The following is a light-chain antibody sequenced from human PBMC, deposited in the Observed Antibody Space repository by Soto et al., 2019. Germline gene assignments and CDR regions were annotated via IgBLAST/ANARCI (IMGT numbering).Light chain of an antibody. CDR1: QSVSSSY. CDR3: QQYNNWPPWT. Sequence: EIVLTQSPGTLSLSPGETATLSCRASQSVSSSYLAWYQQKPGQAPRLLIYGASSRATGIPDRFSGSGSGTDFTLTISRLEPEDFAVYYCQQYNNWPPWTFGQGAKVAIK. CDR2: GAS. J-gene: IGKJ1*01. V-gene: IGKV3-20*01.